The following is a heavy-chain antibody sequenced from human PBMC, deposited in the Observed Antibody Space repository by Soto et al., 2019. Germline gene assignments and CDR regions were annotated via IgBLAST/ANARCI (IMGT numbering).Heavy chain of an antibody. CDR3: ARGAVVDVLAAFKRELAP. CDR1: GDTVNNGDYV. V-gene: IGHV4-30-4*01. J-gene: IGHJ5*02. CDR2: IYFTGST. D-gene: IGHD2-15*01. Sequence: SETQSLTXTVSGDTVNNGDYVRIWIRQSPWKSLEWLGYIYFTGSTYYSPTLKNQLHISMDKSKNHFSLEMTSVTVADTDVYFCARGAVVDVLAAFKRELAPWGSGLLVNVSS.